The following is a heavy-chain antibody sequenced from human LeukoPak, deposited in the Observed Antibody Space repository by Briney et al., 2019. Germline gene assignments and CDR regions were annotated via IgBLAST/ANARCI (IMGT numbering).Heavy chain of an antibody. CDR1: GGSISSSSYY. J-gene: IGHJ4*02. CDR3: ARLTIFGVVNYDY. Sequence: SETLSLTCTVSGGSISSSSYYWRWLRQPPGKGLEWIGSIYYSGSTYYNPSLKSRVTISVDTSKNQFSLKLSSVTAADTAVYYCARLTIFGVVNYDYWGQGTLVTVSS. CDR2: IYYSGST. D-gene: IGHD3-3*01. V-gene: IGHV4-39*01.